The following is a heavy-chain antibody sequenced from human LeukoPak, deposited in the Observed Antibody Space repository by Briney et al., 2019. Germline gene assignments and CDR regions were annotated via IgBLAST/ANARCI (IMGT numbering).Heavy chain of an antibody. D-gene: IGHD1-1*01. Sequence: SETLSLTCAVYGASFSDHYWTWIRQPPGKGLEWIGEIDQSRSTKCKPSLKGRVTISLDTSKNQFSLDLTSVTAADTAVYYCAASSQLGSYNWFDPWGQGTPVTVSS. CDR2: IDQSRST. CDR3: AASSQLGSYNWFDP. J-gene: IGHJ5*02. V-gene: IGHV4-34*01. CDR1: GASFSDHY.